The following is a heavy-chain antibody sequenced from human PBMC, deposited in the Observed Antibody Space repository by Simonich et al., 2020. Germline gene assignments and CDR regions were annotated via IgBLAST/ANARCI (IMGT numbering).Heavy chain of an antibody. V-gene: IGHV1-2*02. D-gene: IGHD6-6*01. J-gene: IGHJ6*03. CDR1: GYTFTGYY. Sequence: QVQLVQSGAEVKKPGASVKVSCKASGYTFTGYYMNWVRQAPGQGLEWMRWINPNSGGTNDAPKCQGRVTMTRDTSISTAYMELSRLRSDDTAVYYCARDRAARYYYYYYMDVWGKGTTVTVSS. CDR2: INPNSGGT. CDR3: ARDRAARYYYYYYMDV.